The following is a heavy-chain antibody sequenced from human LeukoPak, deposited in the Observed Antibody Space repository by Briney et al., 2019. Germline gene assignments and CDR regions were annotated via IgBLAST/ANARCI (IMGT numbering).Heavy chain of an antibody. CDR3: ARAPPYYYDSIGYYYFFDY. CDR1: GFTFSSYS. V-gene: IGHV3-21*01. Sequence: GWSLRLSCAASGFTFSSYSMNWVRQAPGKGLEWVSSISSSSSYIYYADSVKGRFTISRDNAKNSLYLQMNSLRAEDTAVYYCARAPPYYYDSIGYYYFFDYWGQGTLVTVSS. CDR2: ISSSSSYI. J-gene: IGHJ4*02. D-gene: IGHD3-22*01.